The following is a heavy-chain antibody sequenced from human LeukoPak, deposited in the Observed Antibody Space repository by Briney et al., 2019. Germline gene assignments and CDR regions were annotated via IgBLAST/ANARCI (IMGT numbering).Heavy chain of an antibody. CDR1: GFTFSSYG. Sequence: GGSLRLSCATSGFTFSSYGMHWARQAPGEGLEWVAVTSFDGSYQYYADSVKGRFTISRDNSKNTMYLQMNSLRADDTAVYYCAKARSTYCSGGGCYSCGLDSWGQGTLVTVSS. J-gene: IGHJ4*02. CDR3: AKARSTYCSGGGCYSCGLDS. D-gene: IGHD2-15*01. V-gene: IGHV3-30*18. CDR2: TSFDGSYQ.